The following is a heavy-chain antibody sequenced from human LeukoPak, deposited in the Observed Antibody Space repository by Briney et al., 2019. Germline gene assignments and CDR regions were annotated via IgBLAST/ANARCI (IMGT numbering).Heavy chain of an antibody. V-gene: IGHV3-30*02. CDR1: GFTFSSSG. J-gene: IGHJ4*02. CDR3: AKDWGIEVGAVFDY. D-gene: IGHD1-26*01. CDR2: IRYDGSNK. Sequence: PGGSLRLSCAASGFTFSSSGMHWVRQAPGKGLEWVAFIRYDGSNKYYADSVKGRFTISRDNAKNSLYLQMNSLRAEDTALYYCAKDWGIEVGAVFDYWGQGTLVTVSS.